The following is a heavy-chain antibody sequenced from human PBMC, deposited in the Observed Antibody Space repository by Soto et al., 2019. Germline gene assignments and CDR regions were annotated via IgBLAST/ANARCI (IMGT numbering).Heavy chain of an antibody. CDR2: IWYDGRNN. J-gene: IGHJ4*02. V-gene: IGHV3-33*01. CDR3: ARGVSHY. Sequence: QVQLVESGGGVVQPGRSLRLSCAASGFTFSSYGMHWVLQAPGKGLEWVAVIWYDGRNNYYADSVKGRFAISRDNSKNTLYLQMNSLRAEDTAVYYCARGVSHYWGQGTLVTVSS. D-gene: IGHD3-10*01. CDR1: GFTFSSYG.